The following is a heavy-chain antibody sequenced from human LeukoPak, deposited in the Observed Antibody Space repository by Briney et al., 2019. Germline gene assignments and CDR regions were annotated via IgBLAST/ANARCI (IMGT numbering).Heavy chain of an antibody. V-gene: IGHV1-18*04. Sequence: VASVKVSFTASGYTFTSYGISWVRQAPGQGLEWMGWISAYNGNTNYAQKLQGRVTMTTDTSTSTAYMELRSLRSDDTAVYYCARDSSDGYGHPFDYWGQGTLVTVSS. J-gene: IGHJ4*02. D-gene: IGHD5-18*01. CDR2: ISAYNGNT. CDR3: ARDSSDGYGHPFDY. CDR1: GYTFTSYG.